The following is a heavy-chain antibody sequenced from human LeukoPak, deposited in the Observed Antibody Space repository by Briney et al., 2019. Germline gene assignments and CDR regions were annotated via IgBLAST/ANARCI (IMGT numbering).Heavy chain of an antibody. CDR3: ARDGYNYGDNYFDY. J-gene: IGHJ4*02. Sequence: GSSVKVSCKASGGTFGSYAISWVRQAPGQGLEWMGRIIPILGIANYAQKFQGRVTITADKSTSTAYMELSSLRSEDTAVYYCARDGYNYGDNYFDYWGQGTLVTVSS. CDR2: IIPILGIA. CDR1: GGTFGSYA. D-gene: IGHD5-24*01. V-gene: IGHV1-69*04.